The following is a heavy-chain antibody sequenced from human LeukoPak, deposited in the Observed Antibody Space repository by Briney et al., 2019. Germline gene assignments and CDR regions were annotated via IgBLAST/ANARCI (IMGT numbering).Heavy chain of an antibody. CDR2: IWYEGSNK. CDR1: GFTFSSYG. CDR3: AGVLVRAPSAVFYGMDV. Sequence: GSLSLPWPASGFTFSSYGMHWVRQPPGTGLGWVADIWYEGSNKYYADSVKGQFTLSRDNSKSTLYLQMNSLGAEDLGVYYCAGVLVRAPSAVFYGMDVWGQGATVTVSS. D-gene: IGHD2-2*01. J-gene: IGHJ6*01. V-gene: IGHV3-33*01.